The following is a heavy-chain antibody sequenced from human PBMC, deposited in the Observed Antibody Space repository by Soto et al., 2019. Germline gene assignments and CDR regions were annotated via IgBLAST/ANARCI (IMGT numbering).Heavy chain of an antibody. V-gene: IGHV3-30*03. J-gene: IGHJ4*02. CDR1: GFTFSGYG. CDR2: ISYDATNK. Sequence: GGSLRLSCAASGFTFSGYGMHWVRQAPGKGLEWVAVISYDATNKYYADSVKGRFTISRDNSKNTLYLQMNSLTAEDTAVYHCARQLGYCSDGTCYFDYWGQGTEVTVSS. D-gene: IGHD2-15*01. CDR3: ARQLGYCSDGTCYFDY.